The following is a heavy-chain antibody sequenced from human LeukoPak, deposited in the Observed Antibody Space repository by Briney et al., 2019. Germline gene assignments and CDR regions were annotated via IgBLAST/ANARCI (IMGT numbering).Heavy chain of an antibody. D-gene: IGHD1-1*01. J-gene: IGHJ2*01. V-gene: IGHV3-20*04. CDR1: GFTFDNYG. CDR3: AKLEPFDL. CDR2: INWNGGSI. Sequence: PGGSLRLSCAASGFTFDNYGMSWVRLAPGKGLEWVSGINWNGGSIGYAHSVKGRFTISRDNAKNSLYLQMNSLRAEDTAVYYCAKLEPFDLWGRGTLVTVSS.